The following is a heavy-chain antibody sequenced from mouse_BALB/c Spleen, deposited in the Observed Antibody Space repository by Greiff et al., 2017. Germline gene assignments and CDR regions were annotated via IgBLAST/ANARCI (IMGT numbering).Heavy chain of an antibody. V-gene: IGHV2-9*02. CDR1: GFSLTSYG. Sequence: QVQLKESGPGLVAPSQSLSITCTVSGFSLTSYGVHWVRQPPGKGLEWLGVIWAGGSTNYNSALMSRLSISKDNSKSQVFLKMNSLQTDDTAMYYCAREGIDGYYSFAYWGQGTLVTVSA. CDR3: AREGIDGYYSFAY. J-gene: IGHJ3*01. D-gene: IGHD2-3*01. CDR2: IWAGGST.